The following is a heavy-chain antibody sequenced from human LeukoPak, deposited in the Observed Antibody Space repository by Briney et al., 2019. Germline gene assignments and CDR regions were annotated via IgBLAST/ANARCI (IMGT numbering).Heavy chain of an antibody. D-gene: IGHD2-2*02. Sequence: SETLSLTCAVYGGSFSGYYWSWIRQPPGKGLEWIGEINHSGSTNYNPSLKSRVTISVDTSKNQFSLKLSSVTAADTAVYYCARSVIDCSSTSCYTKWFDPWGQGTLVTVSS. V-gene: IGHV4-34*01. CDR2: INHSGST. J-gene: IGHJ5*02. CDR1: GGSFSGYY. CDR3: ARSVIDCSSTSCYTKWFDP.